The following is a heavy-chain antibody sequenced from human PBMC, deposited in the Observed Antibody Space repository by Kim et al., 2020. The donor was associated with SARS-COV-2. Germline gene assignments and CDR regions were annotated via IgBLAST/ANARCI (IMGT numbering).Heavy chain of an antibody. CDR3: ACGYRYGYPFDY. J-gene: IGHJ4*02. D-gene: IGHD5-18*01. Sequence: NYNPPLKSRVTISVDTSKNQFSLKLSSVTAADTAVYYCACGYRYGYPFDYWGQGTLVTVSS. V-gene: IGHV4-59*09.